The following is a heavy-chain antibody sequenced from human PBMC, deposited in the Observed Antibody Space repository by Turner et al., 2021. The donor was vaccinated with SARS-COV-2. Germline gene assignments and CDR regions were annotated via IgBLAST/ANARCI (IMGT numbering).Heavy chain of an antibody. V-gene: IGHV1-3*01. Sequence: QVQLLQSGAEVKKPGASVKVSCTASGYTFTSYAMHWVRQAPGQRLEWMGWINAGNGKTKYSQKFQGRVTITRDTSASTAYMELSSLRSEDTAVYYCARDVGYCSSTSCYTGSHFDYWGQGTLVTVSS. CDR1: GYTFTSYA. J-gene: IGHJ4*02. CDR2: INAGNGKT. CDR3: ARDVGYCSSTSCYTGSHFDY. D-gene: IGHD2-2*02.